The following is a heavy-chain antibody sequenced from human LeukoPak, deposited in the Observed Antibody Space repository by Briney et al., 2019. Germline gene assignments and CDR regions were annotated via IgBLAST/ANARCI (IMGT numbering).Heavy chain of an antibody. CDR1: GYTFTSYY. CDR3: ARFGGGATKDDRLDY. V-gene: IGHV1-46*01. Sequence: ASVKVSCKASGYTFTSYYMHWVRQAPGQGLEWMGIINPSGGSTSYAQKFQGRVTVSTDTDISTAYMELNSLRSEDTAVYYCARFGGGATKDDRLDYWGQGTLVTVSS. D-gene: IGHD3-16*01. J-gene: IGHJ4*02. CDR2: INPSGGST.